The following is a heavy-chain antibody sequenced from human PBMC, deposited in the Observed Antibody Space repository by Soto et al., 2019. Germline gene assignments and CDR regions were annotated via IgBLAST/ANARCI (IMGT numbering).Heavy chain of an antibody. CDR1: GFAFNSYG. CDR3: ASAEVFGGDS. CDR2: ISYDGSNK. D-gene: IGHD3-16*01. J-gene: IGHJ4*02. Sequence: QVQLVESGGGVVQPGGSLRLSCAASGFAFNSYGMHWVRQAPGEGLEWVACISYDGSNKYYADSVKGRFTISRDNPKNTLYLQMNSLRVEDTAVYFCASAEVFGGDSWGQGTLVTVST. V-gene: IGHV3-30-3*01.